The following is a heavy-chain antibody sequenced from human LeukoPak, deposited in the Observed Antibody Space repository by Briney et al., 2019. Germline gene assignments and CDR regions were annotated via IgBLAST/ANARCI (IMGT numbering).Heavy chain of an antibody. Sequence: GESLKISCKGSGYSFTSYWIGWVRQMPGKGLEWMGIIYPGDSDTRYSPSFQGQVTISADKSISTAYLQWSSLKASDTAMYYCARRYYYDSSGYYSNVGAFDIWGQGTMVTVSS. J-gene: IGHJ3*02. CDR3: ARRYYYDSSGYYSNVGAFDI. V-gene: IGHV5-51*01. CDR1: GYSFTSYW. D-gene: IGHD3-22*01. CDR2: IYPGDSDT.